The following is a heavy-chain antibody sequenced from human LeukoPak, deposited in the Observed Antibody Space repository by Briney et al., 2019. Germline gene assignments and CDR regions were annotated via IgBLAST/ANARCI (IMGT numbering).Heavy chain of an antibody. Sequence: GGSLRLSCAASGFTFSHYSMHWVRQAPGKGLEYVSAINSNGDDTYYANSVKGRFTISRDNSKNTLYLQMGSLRAEDTAVYYCARASRAYGISWPPDYWGQGTLVTVSS. J-gene: IGHJ4*02. CDR1: GFTFSHYS. CDR3: ARASRAYGISWPPDY. V-gene: IGHV3-64*01. D-gene: IGHD6-13*01. CDR2: INSNGDDT.